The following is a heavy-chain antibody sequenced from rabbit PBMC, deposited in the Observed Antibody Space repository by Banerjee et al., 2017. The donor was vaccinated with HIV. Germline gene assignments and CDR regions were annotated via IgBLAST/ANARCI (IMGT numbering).Heavy chain of an antibody. D-gene: IGHD7-1*01. CDR2: ITTGSSGST. V-gene: IGHV1S45*01. CDR3: ARGYPGDGYGFEL. CDR1: GFSFSWYH. J-gene: IGHJ2*01. Sequence: QEQLEESGGDLVKPEGSLTLTCTASGFSFSWYHICWVRQAPGKGLEWIGCITTGSSGSTYYASWAKGRFTTSKTSSTTVTLQMTSLTAADTATYFCARGYPGDGYGFELWGPGTLVTVS.